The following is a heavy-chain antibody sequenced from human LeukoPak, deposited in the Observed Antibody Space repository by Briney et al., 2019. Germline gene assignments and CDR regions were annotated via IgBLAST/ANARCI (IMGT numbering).Heavy chain of an antibody. J-gene: IGHJ4*02. CDR3: ARGTGDLPPYDY. V-gene: IGHV4-30-4*08. Sequence: SETLSLTCTVSGGSISSGDYYWSWIRQPPGKGLEWIGYIYYSGSTYYNPSLKSRVTISVDTSKNQFSLKLSSVTAADTAVYYCARGTGDLPPYDYWGQGTLVTVSS. CDR2: IYYSGST. CDR1: GGSISSGDYY. D-gene: IGHD7-27*01.